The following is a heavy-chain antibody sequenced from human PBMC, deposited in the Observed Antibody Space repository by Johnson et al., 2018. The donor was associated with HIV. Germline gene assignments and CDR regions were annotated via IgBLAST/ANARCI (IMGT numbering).Heavy chain of an antibody. CDR1: GFTVSTYW. CDR2: VSSSGSTI. J-gene: IGHJ3*02. CDR3: ARAYSYGAFDI. V-gene: IGHV3-11*04. Sequence: QVQLVESGGGLVKPGGSLRLSCAASGFTVSTYWMHWVRQAPGKGLEWVSYVSSSGSTISCADSVKGRFTISRDNAKNTLYLQMSSLRAEDTAVYYCARAYSYGAFDIWGQGTMVTVSS. D-gene: IGHD5-18*01.